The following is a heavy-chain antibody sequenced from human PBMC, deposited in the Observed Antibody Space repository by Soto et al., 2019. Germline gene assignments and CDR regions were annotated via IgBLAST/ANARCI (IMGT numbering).Heavy chain of an antibody. Sequence: GGSLRLSCAASGFTFSSYAMSWVRQAPGKGLEWVSAISGSGGSTYYADSVKGRFTISRDNSKNTLYLQMNSLRAEDTAVYYCANTRYYYDSSGYYQLDYWGQGTLVTVS. D-gene: IGHD3-22*01. CDR3: ANTRYYYDSSGYYQLDY. V-gene: IGHV3-23*01. CDR1: GFTFSSYA. J-gene: IGHJ4*02. CDR2: ISGSGGST.